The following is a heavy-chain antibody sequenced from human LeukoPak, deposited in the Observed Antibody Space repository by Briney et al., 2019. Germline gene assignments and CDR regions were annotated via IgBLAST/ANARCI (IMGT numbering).Heavy chain of an antibody. V-gene: IGHV4-34*01. J-gene: IGHJ4*02. Sequence: SETLSLTCAVYGGSFSGYYWSWIRQPPGKGLEWIGEISQSGSTNYNPSLKSRVTISVDTSKNQFSLKLSSVTAADTAVYYCARGRGRHSSSWYYFDYWGQGTLVTVSS. CDR1: GGSFSGYY. CDR2: ISQSGST. D-gene: IGHD6-13*01. CDR3: ARGRGRHSSSWYYFDY.